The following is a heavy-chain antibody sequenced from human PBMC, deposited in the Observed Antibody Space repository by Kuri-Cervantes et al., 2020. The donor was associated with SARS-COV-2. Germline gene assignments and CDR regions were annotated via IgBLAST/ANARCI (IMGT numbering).Heavy chain of an antibody. D-gene: IGHD2-8*01. CDR1: GYTFTNYY. V-gene: IGHV1-46*01. J-gene: IGHJ4*02. CDR3: ATNRCTNGVCSVHYFDY. CDR2: INPSGGST. Sequence: ASVKVSCKASGYTFTNYYIHWVRQAPGHGLEWMGVINPSGGSTSYAQKFQGRVTMTEDTSTDTAYMELSSLRSEDTAVYYCATNRCTNGVCSVHYFDYWGQGTLVTVSS.